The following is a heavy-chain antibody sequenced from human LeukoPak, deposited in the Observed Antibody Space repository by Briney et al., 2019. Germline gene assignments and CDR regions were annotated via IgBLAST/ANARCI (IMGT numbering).Heavy chain of an antibody. V-gene: IGHV3-7*01. D-gene: IGHD2-2*01. CDR2: IKQDGSEK. J-gene: IGHJ4*02. CDR1: GFTFSSYA. Sequence: GGSLRLSCAASGFTFSSYAMHWVRQAPGKGLEWVANIKQDGSEKYYVDSVKGRFTISRDNAKNSLYLQMNSLRAEDTAVYYCARDRRYCSSTSCYAFDYWGQGTLVTVSS. CDR3: ARDRRYCSSTSCYAFDY.